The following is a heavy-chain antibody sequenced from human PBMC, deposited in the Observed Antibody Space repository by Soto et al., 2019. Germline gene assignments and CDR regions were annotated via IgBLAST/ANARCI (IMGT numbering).Heavy chain of an antibody. CDR1: GLTFSTAW. J-gene: IGHJ4*01. D-gene: IGHD3-22*01. Sequence: RGALRRSSAATGLTFSTAWTNWVSKAPGKGLEWVGRVKSKNDGGTTDFAAPVKGRFAISRDDSKNMVYLEMNSLQTEDTAIYYCTTDSYITSIIVRFDYWGHGTLVTVSS. CDR2: VKSKNDGGTT. CDR3: TTDSYITSIIVRFDY. V-gene: IGHV3-15*07.